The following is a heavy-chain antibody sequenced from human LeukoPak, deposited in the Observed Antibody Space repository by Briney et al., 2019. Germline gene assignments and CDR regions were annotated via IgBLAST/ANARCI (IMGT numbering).Heavy chain of an antibody. J-gene: IGHJ5*02. CDR2: INHSGST. CDR1: GGSFSGYY. Sequence: SETLSLTCAVYGGSFSGYYWSWIRQPPGKGLEWIGEINHSGSTNYNPSLKSRVTISVDTSKNQFSLKLSSVTAADTAVYYCARDRIRGGIVVALNWFDPWGQGTLVTVSS. V-gene: IGHV4-34*01. D-gene: IGHD2-15*01. CDR3: ARDRIRGGIVVALNWFDP.